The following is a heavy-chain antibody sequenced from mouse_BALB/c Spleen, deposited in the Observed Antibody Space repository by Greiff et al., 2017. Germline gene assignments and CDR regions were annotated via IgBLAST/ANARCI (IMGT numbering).Heavy chain of an antibody. J-gene: IGHJ2*01. CDR3: ARNYYGSSYLDY. V-gene: IGHV8-12*01. CDR1: GFSLSTSGMG. Sequence: QVTLKVSGPGILQPSQTLSLTCSFSGFSLSTSGMGVSWIRQPSGKGLEWLAHIYWDDDKRYNPSLKSRLTISKDTSSNQVFLKITSVDTADTATYYCARNYYGSSYLDYWGQGTTLTVAS. CDR2: IYWDDDK. D-gene: IGHD1-1*01.